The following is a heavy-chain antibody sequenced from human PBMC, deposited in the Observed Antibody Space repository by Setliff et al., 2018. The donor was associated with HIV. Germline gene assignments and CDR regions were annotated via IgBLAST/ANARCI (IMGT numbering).Heavy chain of an antibody. CDR1: GGSISSDY. J-gene: IGHJ4*02. D-gene: IGHD3-22*01. CDR3: ARADYDSTGYYFDL. V-gene: IGHV4-59*01. CDR2: VFYSGIA. Sequence: TLSLTCSVSGGSISSDYWSWIRQPPGKGLEWIGYVFYSGIANYNSSLKSRVSISVGTSKNQFSLRLTSVTTADTAVYYCARADYDSTGYYFDLWGRGSLVTVSS.